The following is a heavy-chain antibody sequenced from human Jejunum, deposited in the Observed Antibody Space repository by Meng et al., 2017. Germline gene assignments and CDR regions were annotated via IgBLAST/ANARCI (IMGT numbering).Heavy chain of an antibody. Sequence: GGSLRLSCAASGFTFSSYWMHWVRPAPGKGLVWVARINNDGSSTSYADSVKGRFTISRDNAKNSLDLQMNSLRAEDTAVYYCVRDSYVTDIYYGMDVWGQGTTVTVSS. CDR3: VRDSYVTDIYYGMDV. D-gene: IGHD3-16*01. CDR1: GFTFSSYW. CDR2: INNDGSST. V-gene: IGHV3-74*01. J-gene: IGHJ6*02.